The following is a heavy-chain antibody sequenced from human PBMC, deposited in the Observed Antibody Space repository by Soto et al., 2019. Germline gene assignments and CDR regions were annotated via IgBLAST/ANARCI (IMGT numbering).Heavy chain of an antibody. D-gene: IGHD6-19*01. CDR3: ATNDGGGSGSQLNY. CDR1: GNTFTGHF. CDR2: INPKNGAT. J-gene: IGHJ4*02. V-gene: IGHV1-2*04. Sequence: ASVKVSCKASGNTFTGHFVHWVRQAPGQGLEWMGWINPKNGATNYAQNFQDWVTMTRDMSTTTAYMEVRRLRSDDTAVYYCATNDGGGSGSQLNYWGRGTLVTVSS.